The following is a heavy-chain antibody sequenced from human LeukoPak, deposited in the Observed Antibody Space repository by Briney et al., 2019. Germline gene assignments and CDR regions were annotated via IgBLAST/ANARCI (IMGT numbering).Heavy chain of an antibody. D-gene: IGHD6-19*01. CDR2: IYYSGST. Sequence: PSETLSLTSTVSGGSISSYYWSWIRQPPGKGLEWIGYIYYSGSTNYNPSHKSRVTISVDTSKNQFSLKLSSVTAADTAVYYCARDHGSGWYDDYYYGMDVWSQGTTVTVSS. CDR1: GGSISSYY. CDR3: ARDHGSGWYDDYYYGMDV. J-gene: IGHJ6*02. V-gene: IGHV4-59*01.